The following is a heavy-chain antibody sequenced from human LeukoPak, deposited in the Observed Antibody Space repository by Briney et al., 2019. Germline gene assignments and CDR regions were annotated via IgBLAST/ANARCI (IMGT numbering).Heavy chain of an antibody. V-gene: IGHV5-51*01. CDR3: ARSHYYDSSGYYYFDY. J-gene: IGHJ4*02. CDR2: IYPGDSDT. Sequence: GASLEISCKGSGSIFTSYWIGWVRQLPGKGVEWMGIIYPGDSDTRYSPSFQGQVTISADKSISTAYLQWSSLKASDTAMYYCARSHYYDSSGYYYFDYWGQGTLVTVSS. CDR1: GSIFTSYW. D-gene: IGHD3-22*01.